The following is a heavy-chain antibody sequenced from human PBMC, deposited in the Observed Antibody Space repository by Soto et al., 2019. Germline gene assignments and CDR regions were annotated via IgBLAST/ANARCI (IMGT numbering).Heavy chain of an antibody. CDR2: ISYSGNT. CDR1: GDSTSNYY. D-gene: IGHD2-2*02. Sequence: PSETLSLTCIISGDSTSNYYWSWIRQSPGKGLEWIGYISYSGNTNYNPSLKSRVTISVDTSKDQLSLKVTSVTAADTAMYYCARVRVVVVPAAIRHYGMDVWGQGTTVTVSS. CDR3: ARVRVVVVPAAIRHYGMDV. V-gene: IGHV4-59*01. J-gene: IGHJ6*02.